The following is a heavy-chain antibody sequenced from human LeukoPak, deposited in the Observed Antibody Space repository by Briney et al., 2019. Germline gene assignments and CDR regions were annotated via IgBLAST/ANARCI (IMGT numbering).Heavy chain of an antibody. CDR3: ARGYYDILTGYPTYFDY. Sequence: ASVKVSCKASGGTFISYAISWVRQAPGQGLEWMGGIIPIFGTANYAQKFQGRVTITADESTSTAYMELSSLRSEDTAVYYCARGYYDILTGYPTYFDYWGQGTLVTVSS. D-gene: IGHD3-9*01. CDR2: IIPIFGTA. V-gene: IGHV1-69*13. J-gene: IGHJ4*02. CDR1: GGTFISYA.